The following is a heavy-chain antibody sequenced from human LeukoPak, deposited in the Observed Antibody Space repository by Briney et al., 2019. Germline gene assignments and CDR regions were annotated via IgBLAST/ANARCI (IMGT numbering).Heavy chain of an antibody. V-gene: IGHV1-2*06. D-gene: IGHD1-26*01. CDR2: INPNSGGT. CDR3: ARGEVGATNLVDY. J-gene: IGHJ4*02. CDR1: GYTFTGYY. Sequence: ASVKVSCKASGYTFTGYYMHWVRQAPGQGLEWMGRINPNSGGTNYAQKFQGRVTMTRDTSISTAYMELSRLRSDDTALYYCARGEVGATNLVDYWGQGTLVTVSS.